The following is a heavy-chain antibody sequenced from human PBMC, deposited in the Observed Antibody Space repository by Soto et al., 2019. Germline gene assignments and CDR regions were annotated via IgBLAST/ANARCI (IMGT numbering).Heavy chain of an antibody. D-gene: IGHD7-27*01. CDR1: GGSISSGGYS. CDR2: IYYSGST. V-gene: IGHV4-30-2*03. Sequence: SETLSLTCAVSGGSISSGGYSWTWIRQPPGKGLEWIGYIYYSGSTYYNPSLKSRVTISVDTSKNQFSLILSSVTAADTPVYYCARRWGHSFDYWGQGTLVTVSS. CDR3: ARRWGHSFDY. J-gene: IGHJ4*02.